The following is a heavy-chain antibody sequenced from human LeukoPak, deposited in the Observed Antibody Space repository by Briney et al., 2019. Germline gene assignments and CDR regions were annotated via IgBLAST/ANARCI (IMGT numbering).Heavy chain of an antibody. J-gene: IGHJ4*02. D-gene: IGHD3-22*01. V-gene: IGHV4-59*11. CDR3: ANLHYVSSGSNFDY. CDR1: ADSISSRY. CDR2: IHYSGTT. Sequence: SETLSLTCTVSADSISSRYCSWIRQPPGKGLEWIGYIHYSGTTNYNPSLKSRVTISVDTSKKQFSLKLKSVTAADTAVYYCANLHYVSSGSNFDYWGQGALVTVSS.